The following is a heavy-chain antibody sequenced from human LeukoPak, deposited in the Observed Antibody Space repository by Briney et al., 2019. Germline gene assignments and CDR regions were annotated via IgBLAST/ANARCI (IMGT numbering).Heavy chain of an antibody. CDR1: GYSFTRST. V-gene: IGHV1-3*01. CDR2: ITGNGNT. CDR3: ASQLLFGSIDY. Sequence: ASVKVSCKASGYSFTRSTMHWVRQAPGQRLEWMGWITGNGNTKYSQQFQGRVTITWDIPASTAYMALSSLRSEDTAVYYCASQLLFGSIDYWGQGALVTVSS. D-gene: IGHD2-2*01. J-gene: IGHJ4*02.